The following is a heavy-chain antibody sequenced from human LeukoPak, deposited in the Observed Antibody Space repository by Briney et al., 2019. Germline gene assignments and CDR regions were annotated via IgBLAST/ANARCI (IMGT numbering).Heavy chain of an antibody. V-gene: IGHV4-39*07. CDR1: GGSISSSSYY. D-gene: IGHD2-15*01. CDR3: ARGDYSSDAFDI. CDR2: IYYSGST. Sequence: PSETLSLTCTVSGGSISSSSYYWGWIRQPPGKGPEWIGSIYYSGSTYYNPSLKSRVTISVDTSKNQFSLKLSSVTAADTAVYYCARGDYSSDAFDIWGQGTMVTVSS. J-gene: IGHJ3*02.